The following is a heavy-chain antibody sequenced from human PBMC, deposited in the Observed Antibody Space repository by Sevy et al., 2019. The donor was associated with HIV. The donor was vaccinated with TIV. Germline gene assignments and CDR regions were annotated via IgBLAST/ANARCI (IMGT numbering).Heavy chain of an antibody. CDR3: ATDRVSGTYYTGDFDY. CDR1: GFTFSNYA. D-gene: IGHD3-10*01. Sequence: GGSLRLSCAASGFTFSNYAMSWVRQAPGKGLEWVSVITISGGTTYYADSVKGRFTISRDSSKNTLYLQMNSLRAEDTAVYYCATDRVSGTYYTGDFDYWGQGTLVTVSS. CDR2: ITISGGTT. V-gene: IGHV3-23*01. J-gene: IGHJ4*02.